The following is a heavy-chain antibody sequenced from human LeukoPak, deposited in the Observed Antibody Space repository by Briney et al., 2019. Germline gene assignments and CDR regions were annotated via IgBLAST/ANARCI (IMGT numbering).Heavy chain of an antibody. Sequence: PGGSLRPSCAASGFTFSSYGMHWVRQAPCKGLEWVAFIRYDGSNKYYADSVKGRFTISRDNSKNTLYLQMNSLGAEDTAVYYCGTVFDYWGQGILVTVSS. CDR1: GFTFSSYG. CDR3: GTVFDY. V-gene: IGHV3-30*02. CDR2: IRYDGSNK. J-gene: IGHJ4*02. D-gene: IGHD1-14*01.